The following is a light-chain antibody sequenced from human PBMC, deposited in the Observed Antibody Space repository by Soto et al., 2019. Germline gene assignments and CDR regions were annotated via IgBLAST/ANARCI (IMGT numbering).Light chain of an antibody. V-gene: IGKV1-9*01. J-gene: IGKJ4*01. CDR1: QGFSSY. CDR2: AAS. Sequence: DIQLTQSPSFLSASVGDRVTITCRASQGFSSYLAWYQQKPGKAPKLLIYAASTLQSGVSSRFSGSGSGTELTLTISSLQPEDFATDYCQQFNSYPPTFGGGTKVEIK. CDR3: QQFNSYPPT.